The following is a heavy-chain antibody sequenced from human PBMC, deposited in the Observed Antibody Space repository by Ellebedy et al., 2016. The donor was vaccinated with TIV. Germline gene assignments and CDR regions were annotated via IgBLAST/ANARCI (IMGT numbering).Heavy chain of an antibody. J-gene: IGHJ4*02. V-gene: IGHV3-30*18. CDR2: ISDDGTHI. D-gene: IGHD5-24*01. CDR3: AKDRAEMLATMEIADYFDH. CDR1: GFTFNIFG. Sequence: PGGSLRLSCAASGFTFNIFGMHWVRQAPGKSLEWVAVISDDGTHINYADSVKGRFTISRDNSKNTLYLEMDSLRGEDTAVYYCAKDRAEMLATMEIADYFDHWGQGTLVSVSS.